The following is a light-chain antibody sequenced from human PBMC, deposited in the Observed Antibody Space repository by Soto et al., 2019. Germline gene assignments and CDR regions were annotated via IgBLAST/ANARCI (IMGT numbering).Light chain of an antibody. Sequence: EIGMAHNPLALPRSGEGRSSLWSRASQSISDTLAWYQQKPGQAPRLLIHGASTRAPGFPARFSGSGSGTDFTLTISSLQSEDFAVYYCEQYNNWPGTFRQGNKV. CDR2: GAS. J-gene: IGKJ1*01. CDR1: QSISDT. CDR3: EQYNNWPGT. V-gene: IGKV3-15*01.